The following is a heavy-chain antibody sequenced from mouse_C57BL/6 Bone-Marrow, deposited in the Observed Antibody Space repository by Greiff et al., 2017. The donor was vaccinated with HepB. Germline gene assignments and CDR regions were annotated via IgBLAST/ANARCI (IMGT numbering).Heavy chain of an antibody. CDR1: GYAFSGSW. Sequence: QVQLQQSGPELVKPGASVKISCKASGYAFSGSWMNWVKQRPGKGLEWIGRIYPGDGDTNYNGKFKGKATLTADKSSSTAYMQLSSLTSEDSAVYFCARDYGTTGDWYFDVWGTGTTVTVSS. CDR3: ARDYGTTGDWYFDV. J-gene: IGHJ1*03. V-gene: IGHV1-82*01. D-gene: IGHD1-1*01. CDR2: IYPGDGDT.